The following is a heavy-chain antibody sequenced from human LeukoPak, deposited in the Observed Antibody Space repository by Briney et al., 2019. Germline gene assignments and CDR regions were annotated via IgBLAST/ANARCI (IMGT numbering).Heavy chain of an antibody. CDR1: GFIFSNYA. V-gene: IGHV3-7*03. D-gene: IGHD1-26*01. Sequence: GGSLRLSCIASGFIFSNYAMSWVRQAPGKGLEWVASIKQDESEKYYVDSVKGRFTTSRDNAKSSLYLQMNALRGEDTAVYYCARLVGDVTTWDCWGQGTLVTVSS. CDR2: IKQDESEK. CDR3: ARLVGDVTTWDC. J-gene: IGHJ4*02.